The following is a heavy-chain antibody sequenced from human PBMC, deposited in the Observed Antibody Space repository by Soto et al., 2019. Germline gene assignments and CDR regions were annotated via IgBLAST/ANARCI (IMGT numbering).Heavy chain of an antibody. D-gene: IGHD3-3*01. CDR3: AKGKEAILGVVIMSFDY. Sequence: PGGSLRLSCAASGFTFSGYAMSWVRQAPGKGLEWVSAISGSGGSTYYADSVKGRFTISRDNSKNTLYLQMNSLRAEDTAVYYCAKGKEAILGVVIMSFDYWGQGTLVTVSS. J-gene: IGHJ4*02. CDR1: GFTFSGYA. V-gene: IGHV3-23*01. CDR2: ISGSGGST.